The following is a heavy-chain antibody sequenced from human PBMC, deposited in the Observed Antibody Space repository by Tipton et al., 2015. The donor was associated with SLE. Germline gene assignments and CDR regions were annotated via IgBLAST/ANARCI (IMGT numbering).Heavy chain of an antibody. CDR3: AKGGASSQWLDP. Sequence: TLSLTCTVSGGSISGYYWSWIRQPAGKGLEWIGRVYSSGSTIYNPSIKSRITLSLDTSKNQFSLRLSSVTAADTAVYYCAKGGASSQWLDPWGTGILVTVSS. J-gene: IGHJ5*02. V-gene: IGHV4-4*07. CDR1: GGSISGYY. D-gene: IGHD6-6*01. CDR2: VYSSGST.